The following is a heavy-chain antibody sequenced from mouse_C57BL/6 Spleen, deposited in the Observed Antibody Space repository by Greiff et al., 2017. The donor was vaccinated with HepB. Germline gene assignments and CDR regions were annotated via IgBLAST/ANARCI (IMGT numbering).Heavy chain of an antibody. CDR2: IYPRSGNT. V-gene: IGHV1-81*01. J-gene: IGHJ4*01. D-gene: IGHD3-2*02. Sequence: VQLQQSGAELARPGASVKLSCKASGYTFTSYGISWVKQRTGQGLEWIGEIYPRSGNTYYNEKFKGKATLTADKSSSTAYMELRSLTSEDSAVYCCARGALDSSGYDYAMDYWGQGTSVTVSS. CDR1: GYTFTSYG. CDR3: ARGALDSSGYDYAMDY.